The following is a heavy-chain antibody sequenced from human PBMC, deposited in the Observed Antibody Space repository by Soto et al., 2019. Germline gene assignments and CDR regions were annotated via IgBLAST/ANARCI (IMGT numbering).Heavy chain of an antibody. J-gene: IGHJ4*02. Sequence: GGSLRLSCAASGFTFSSYGMHWVRQAPGKGLEWVAVIWYDGSNKYYADSVKGRFTVSRDNAQSTLYLQMNSLSAEDTAVYYCAGKQWEPSGDYYFDSWGQGTLVTVSS. CDR3: AGKQWEPSGDYYFDS. V-gene: IGHV3-33*03. D-gene: IGHD1-26*01. CDR2: IWYDGSNK. CDR1: GFTFSSYG.